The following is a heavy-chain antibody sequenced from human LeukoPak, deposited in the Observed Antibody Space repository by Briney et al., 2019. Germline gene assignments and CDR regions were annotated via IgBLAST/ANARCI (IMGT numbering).Heavy chain of an antibody. D-gene: IGHD5-18*01. CDR2: IYYSGST. CDR1: GGSISSGGYY. V-gene: IGHV4-31*03. J-gene: IGHJ3*02. CDR3: ARDERYSYGYDAFDI. Sequence: SQTLSLTCTVSGGSISSGGYYWSWIRQHPGKGLEWIGYIYYSGSTYYNPSLKSRVIISVDTSKNQFSLKLSSVTAADTAVYYCARDERYSYGYDAFDIWGQGTVVTVSS.